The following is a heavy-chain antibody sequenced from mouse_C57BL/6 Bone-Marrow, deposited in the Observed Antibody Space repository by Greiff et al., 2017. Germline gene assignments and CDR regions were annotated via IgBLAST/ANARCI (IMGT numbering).Heavy chain of an antibody. Sequence: VQLQQPGAELVKPGASVKMSCKASGYTFTSYWITWVKQRPGQGLEWIGDIYPGSGSTNYNEKFKSTATLTVDTSSSTAYMQLSSLTSEDSAVYYCARLDLIYYYGSGYFDVWGTGTTVTVSS. J-gene: IGHJ1*03. CDR2: IYPGSGST. CDR1: GYTFTSYW. D-gene: IGHD1-1*01. CDR3: ARLDLIYYYGSGYFDV. V-gene: IGHV1-55*01.